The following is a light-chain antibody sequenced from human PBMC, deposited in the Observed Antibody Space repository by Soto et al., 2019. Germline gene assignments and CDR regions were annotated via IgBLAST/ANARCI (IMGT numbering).Light chain of an antibody. V-gene: IGKV3-20*01. CDR2: DAS. CDR3: QQYDNSPIT. CDR1: QSLSSGY. J-gene: IGKJ5*01. Sequence: IMLMQAPGTLSSSPWEGXTXAXXXSQSLSSGYLAWYQQKFGQAPRLLIYDASRRATGIPERFSGSGSGTDFTLTISRLEPEDFAVYYCQQYDNSPITFGQGTRLEIK.